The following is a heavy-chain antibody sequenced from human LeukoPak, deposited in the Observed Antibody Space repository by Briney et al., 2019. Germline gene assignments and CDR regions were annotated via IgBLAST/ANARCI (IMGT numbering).Heavy chain of an antibody. CDR1: GYTFTSYA. J-gene: IGHJ4*02. D-gene: IGHD6-19*01. CDR3: ARALNSSGWYDY. CDR2: INAGNGNT. Sequence: ASVKVSCKASGYTFTSYAMHWVRQAPGQRLEWMGWINAGNGNTKYSQKFQGRVTITRDTSASTAYMELSSLRSEDTAVYYCARALNSSGWYDYWGQGTLVTVSP. V-gene: IGHV1-3*01.